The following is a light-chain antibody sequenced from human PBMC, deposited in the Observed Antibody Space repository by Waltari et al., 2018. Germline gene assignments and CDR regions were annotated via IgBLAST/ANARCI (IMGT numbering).Light chain of an antibody. V-gene: IGLV3-1*01. CDR1: KLGDKY. Sequence: SYELTQPPSVSVSPGQTASITCSGAKLGDKYASWYQQKPGQSPVLVICQDTKRPSGIPYRFSGSNSGNTATLTISGTQAMDEADYYCQAWDSRHVIIGGGTKLTVL. J-gene: IGLJ2*01. CDR2: QDT. CDR3: QAWDSRHVI.